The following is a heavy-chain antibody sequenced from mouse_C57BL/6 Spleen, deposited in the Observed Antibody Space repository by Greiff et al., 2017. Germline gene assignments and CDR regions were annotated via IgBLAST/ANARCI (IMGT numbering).Heavy chain of an antibody. V-gene: IGHV1-64*01. D-gene: IGHD2-5*01. CDR2: IHPNSGST. J-gene: IGHJ2*01. CDR1: GYSFTSYW. Sequence: QVQLQQPGAELVKPGASVKLSCKASGYSFTSYWMHWVKQRPGQGLEWIGMIHPNSGSTSYNEKFKSKATLTVDQSSSTAYMQLSSLTSEDSAAYYCARGSDYSNGNEDYFDCWGQGTTLTVSS. CDR3: ARGSDYSNGNEDYFDC.